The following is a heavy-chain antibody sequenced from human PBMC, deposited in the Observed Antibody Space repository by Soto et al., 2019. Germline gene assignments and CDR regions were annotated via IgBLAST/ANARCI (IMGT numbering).Heavy chain of an antibody. CDR1: GGSVRRGNYY. CDR3: ARADYATGSYYPDY. Sequence: QVQLQESGPGLVKPSQTLSLTCTVSGGSVRRGNYYWSWIRQFPGKGLEWIGYISNSGRTNYNPYLMSRITILVDTSKNQFFLELRSVTAADTALYYCARADYATGSYYPDYWGQGTLVTVSS. D-gene: IGHD3-10*01. J-gene: IGHJ4*02. CDR2: ISNSGRT. V-gene: IGHV4-31*03.